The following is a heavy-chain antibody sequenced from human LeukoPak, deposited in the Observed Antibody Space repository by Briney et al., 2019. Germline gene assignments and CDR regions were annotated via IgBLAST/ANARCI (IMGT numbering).Heavy chain of an antibody. CDR1: GYTFTGYY. J-gene: IGHJ4*02. D-gene: IGHD2-15*01. V-gene: IGHV1-2*02. CDR3: ARRGSHCSGSSCYGTFDY. CDR2: INPNSGGT. Sequence: GASVKVSCKASGYTFTGYYMHWVRQAPGQGLERMGWINPNSGGTNYAQKFQGRVTMTRDTSISTAYMELSSLRSDDTAVYYCARRGSHCSGSSCYGTFDYWGQGTLVTVSS.